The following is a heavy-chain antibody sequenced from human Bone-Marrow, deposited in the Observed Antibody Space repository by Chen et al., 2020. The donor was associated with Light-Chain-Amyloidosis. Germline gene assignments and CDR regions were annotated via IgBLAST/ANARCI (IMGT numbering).Heavy chain of an antibody. V-gene: IGHV1-2*02. J-gene: IGHJ5*02. Sequence: QVQLVQSGADVKKPGASVKVSCKASGYTFTDYYVHWVRQAPGQGLEWMGWINPNGGGTNYEQKFQDRVTMTRDTSISTAYMGLSRLRSDDTALYYCAREKYSSSSRRWFDPWGQGTLVTVSS. D-gene: IGHD6-6*01. CDR3: AREKYSSSSRRWFDP. CDR2: INPNGGGT. CDR1: GYTFTDYY.